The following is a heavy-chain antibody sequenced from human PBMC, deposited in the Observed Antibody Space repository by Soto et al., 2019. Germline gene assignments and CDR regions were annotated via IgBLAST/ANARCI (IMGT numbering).Heavy chain of an antibody. CDR1: GFSFSSHW. Sequence: EVQIVESGGGLVQPGGSLRLSCAASGFSFSSHWMTLVRQAPGKGLEWVASIGQDGSEKKYVDSVKGRFTISRDNAKNSLYLQMNSLRAEDTALYYCTRDIGWNALDNWGQGTLVTVSS. V-gene: IGHV3-7*05. CDR2: IGQDGSEK. J-gene: IGHJ4*02. CDR3: TRDIGWNALDN. D-gene: IGHD1-1*01.